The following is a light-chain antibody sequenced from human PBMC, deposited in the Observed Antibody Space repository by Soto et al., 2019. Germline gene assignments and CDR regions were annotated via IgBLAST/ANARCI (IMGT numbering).Light chain of an antibody. Sequence: EIVMTQSPATLSVSPGERATLSCRASQSVSSNLAWYQQKHGQDPRLLIYGASTRATGIPARFSGSGSGTAFTLTISSLQSEDFAVYYCQQYNNWPPYTFGQGTKLEIK. CDR2: GAS. CDR1: QSVSSN. J-gene: IGKJ2*01. CDR3: QQYNNWPPYT. V-gene: IGKV3-15*01.